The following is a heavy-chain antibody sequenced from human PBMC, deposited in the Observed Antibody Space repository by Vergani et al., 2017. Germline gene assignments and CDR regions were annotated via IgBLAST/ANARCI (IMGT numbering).Heavy chain of an antibody. Sequence: EVQLVESGGGLVQPGGSLRLSCAASGFTFSSYSMNWVRQAPGKGLEWVSYISSSSSTIYYADSVKGRFTISRDNAKNSLYLQMNSLRAEDTALYHCARDLGGSYSNWFDPWGQGTLVTVSS. V-gene: IGHV3-48*01. D-gene: IGHD3-16*01. CDR3: ARDLGGSYSNWFDP. J-gene: IGHJ5*02. CDR1: GFTFSSYS. CDR2: ISSSSSTI.